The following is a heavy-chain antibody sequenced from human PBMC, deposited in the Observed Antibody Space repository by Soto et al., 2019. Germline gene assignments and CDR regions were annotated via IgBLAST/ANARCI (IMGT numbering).Heavy chain of an antibody. V-gene: IGHV3-23*01. Sequence: GGSLRLSCAASGFTFSSYAMSWVRQAPGKGLEWVSAISGSGGSTYYADSVKGRFTISRDNSKNTLYLQMNSLRAEDTAVYYCAKGRIAARKEYYYYYYYMDVWGKGTTVTVSS. CDR2: ISGSGGST. J-gene: IGHJ6*03. D-gene: IGHD6-6*01. CDR3: AKGRIAARKEYYYYYYYMDV. CDR1: GFTFSSYA.